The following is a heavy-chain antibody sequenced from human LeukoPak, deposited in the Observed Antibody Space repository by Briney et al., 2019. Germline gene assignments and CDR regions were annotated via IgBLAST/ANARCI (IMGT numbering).Heavy chain of an antibody. J-gene: IGHJ6*02. CDR2: IYYSGST. CDR1: GGSISSSSYY. Sequence: PSETLSLTCTVSGGSISSSSYYWGWIRQPPGKGLEWIGSIYYSGSTYYNPSLKSRVTISVDTSKNQFSLKLSSVTAADTAVYYCARGKSSTTYRTYYYGMDVWGQGTTVTVSS. CDR3: ARGKSSTTYRTYYYGMDV. V-gene: IGHV4-39*07. D-gene: IGHD2-2*01.